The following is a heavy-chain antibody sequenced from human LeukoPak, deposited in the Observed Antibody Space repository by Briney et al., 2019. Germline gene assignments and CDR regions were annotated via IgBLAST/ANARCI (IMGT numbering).Heavy chain of an antibody. J-gene: IGHJ4*02. CDR2: ISAYSGNT. CDR1: GYILTNYA. CDR3: ARGRLGVSGYKDYFDY. Sequence: ASVRVSCTSSGYILTNYAITWVRQAPGQGLEWMGWISAYSGNTDYAQKFQGRVTMTTDTSTRTAYMDLRSLRSDDTAVYYCARGRLGVSGYKDYFDYWGQGTLVTVSS. V-gene: IGHV1-18*01. D-gene: IGHD1-14*01.